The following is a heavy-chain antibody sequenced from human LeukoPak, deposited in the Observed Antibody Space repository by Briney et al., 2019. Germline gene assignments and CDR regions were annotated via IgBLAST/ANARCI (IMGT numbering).Heavy chain of an antibody. J-gene: IGHJ5*02. D-gene: IGHD1/OR15-1a*01. CDR1: GYTFTSYY. V-gene: IGHV1-46*01. CDR3: AREWPNTCWFDP. Sequence: GASVKVSCKASGYTFTSYYMHWVRQAPGQGLEWMGIINPSGGRTGYGQKFQGRVTITRDTSTDTVYMELRSLSSDDTAVYYCAREWPNTCWFDPWGQGTLVTVSS. CDR2: INPSGGRT.